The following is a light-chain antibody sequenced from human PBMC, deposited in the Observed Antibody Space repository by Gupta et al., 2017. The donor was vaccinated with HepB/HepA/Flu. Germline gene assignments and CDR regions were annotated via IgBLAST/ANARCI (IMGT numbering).Light chain of an antibody. CDR3: QVWDSSSDHWV. Sequence: SYVLTQPPSVSVAPGKTARITCGGNNIGSKSVHWYQQKPGQAPVLVVYDDSDRPSGIPERFSGSNSGNTATLTIXRXEAGDEXDYYCQVWDSSSDHWVFGGGTKLTVL. CDR1: NIGSKS. J-gene: IGLJ3*02. CDR2: DDS. V-gene: IGLV3-21*03.